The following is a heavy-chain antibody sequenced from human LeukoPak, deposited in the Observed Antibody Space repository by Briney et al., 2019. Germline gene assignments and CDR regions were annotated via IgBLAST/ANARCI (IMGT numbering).Heavy chain of an antibody. CDR1: GYTFTGYY. Sequence: ASVKVSCKASGYTFTGYYMHWVRQAPGQGLEWMGRINPNSAGTNYAQKFQGRVTMTRDTAISTAYMELSRLRSDDTAVYYCARVLFRGYDWLGYWGQGTLVTVSS. J-gene: IGHJ4*02. V-gene: IGHV1-2*06. D-gene: IGHD5-12*01. CDR2: INPNSAGT. CDR3: ARVLFRGYDWLGY.